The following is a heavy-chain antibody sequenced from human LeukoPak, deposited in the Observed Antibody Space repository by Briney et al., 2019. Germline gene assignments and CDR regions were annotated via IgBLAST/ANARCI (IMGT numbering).Heavy chain of an antibody. D-gene: IGHD2/OR15-2a*01. CDR1: GGSISHVDFY. CDR3: ARAPNRGPDR. V-gene: IGHV4-30-4*08. Sequence: SQTLSLTCTVSGGSISHVDFYWSWIRQFPGKGLEWIGYISSRGNTYNTPALRIRVAISADTSTNQIALNLSSVTAADPSIYSCARAPNRGPDRWGPGILVTVSS. CDR2: ISSRGNT. J-gene: IGHJ5*02.